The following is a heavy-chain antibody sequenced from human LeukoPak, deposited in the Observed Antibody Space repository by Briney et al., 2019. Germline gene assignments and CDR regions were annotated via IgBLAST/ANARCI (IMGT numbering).Heavy chain of an antibody. J-gene: IGHJ4*02. Sequence: SETLSLTCTVSGGSISSGGYYWSWIRQHPGKGLEWIGYVYYSGSTYYNPSPKSRVTISVDTSKNQFSLKLSSVTAADTAVYYCARGTTVTTFGRIWGQGTLVTVSS. CDR1: GGSISSGGYY. CDR3: ARGTTVTTFGRI. V-gene: IGHV4-31*03. CDR2: VYYSGST. D-gene: IGHD4-17*01.